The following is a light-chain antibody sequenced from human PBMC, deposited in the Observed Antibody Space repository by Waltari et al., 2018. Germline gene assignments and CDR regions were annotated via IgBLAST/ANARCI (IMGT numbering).Light chain of an antibody. CDR3: QMYTTYSQT. V-gene: IGKV1-5*03. CDR1: QSLTNW. Sequence: DIQMTQSPSTLSASVGDKVTITCRSSQSLTNWLAWYQQKPGKAPTLLIYEASTLESGVPSRFSGSGSGAEFTLTISSLQPDDFATYYCQMYTTYSQTFGGGTKV. J-gene: IGKJ4*01. CDR2: EAS.